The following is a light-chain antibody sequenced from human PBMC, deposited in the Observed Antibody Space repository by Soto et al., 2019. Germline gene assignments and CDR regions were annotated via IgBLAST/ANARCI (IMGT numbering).Light chain of an antibody. CDR1: SSNIGSNS. CDR3: AAWDDSLNGVV. CDR2: SSN. Sequence: QSVLTQPPSASGTPGQRVTISCSGSSSNIGSNSVNWYQQLPGTAPKLLMYSSNQRPSGVPDRFSGSKSGTSASLAISGLQSEHEADYYCAAWDDSLNGVVFGGGTKLTVL. V-gene: IGLV1-44*01. J-gene: IGLJ2*01.